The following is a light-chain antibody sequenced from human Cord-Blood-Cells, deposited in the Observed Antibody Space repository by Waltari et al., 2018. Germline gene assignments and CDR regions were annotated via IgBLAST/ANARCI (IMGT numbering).Light chain of an antibody. J-gene: IGKJ1*01. CDR1: QSVSSSY. CDR3: QQYGSSPPT. V-gene: IGKV3-20*01. Sequence: EIVLTQSPGTLSWSPGERATLSCRASQSVSSSYLAWYQQKPGQAPRLLIYGASSRATGIPDRFSGGGSGKDFTLTISRLEPEDFAVYYCQQYGSSPPTFGQGTKVEIK. CDR2: GAS.